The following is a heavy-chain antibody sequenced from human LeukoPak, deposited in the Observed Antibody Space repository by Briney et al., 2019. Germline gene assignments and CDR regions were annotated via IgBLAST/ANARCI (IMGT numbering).Heavy chain of an antibody. V-gene: IGHV1-18*01. J-gene: IGHJ6*02. Sequence: ASVKVSCKASGYTFTSYGISWVRQAPGQGLEWMGWISAYNGNTNYAQKLQGRVTMTTDTSTSTAYMELRSLRSDDTAVYYCAGGRYNWNDGPYYYYGIDVWGQGTTVTVSS. CDR1: GYTFTSYG. D-gene: IGHD1-20*01. CDR3: AGGRYNWNDGPYYYYGIDV. CDR2: ISAYNGNT.